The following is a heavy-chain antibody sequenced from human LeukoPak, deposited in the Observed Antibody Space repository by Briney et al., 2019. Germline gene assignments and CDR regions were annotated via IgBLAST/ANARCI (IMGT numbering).Heavy chain of an antibody. CDR1: GYTFTRYG. CDR3: ARYYGSGLFDP. V-gene: IGHV1-18*01. Sequence: ASVKVSCKASGYTFTRYGISWVRQAAGHGLEGMGWISAYNGNTNYAQKLPGRVTMTTDTSTSTAYMELRSLRSDDTAVYYCARYYGSGLFDPWGQGTLVTVSS. CDR2: ISAYNGNT. D-gene: IGHD3-10*01. J-gene: IGHJ5*02.